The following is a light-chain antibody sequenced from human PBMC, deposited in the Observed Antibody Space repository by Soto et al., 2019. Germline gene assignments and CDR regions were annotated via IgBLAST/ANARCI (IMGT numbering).Light chain of an antibody. CDR1: QSISSW. V-gene: IGKV1-5*03. J-gene: IGKJ1*01. CDR3: QQYNSYPT. CDR2: KAS. Sequence: DIKMTQSPSTLSASVGDRVTITCRASQSISSWLAWYQQKPGKAPKLLIYKASSLESGVPSRFSGSGSGTKFTLTISSLQPYDFATYYCQQYNSYPTFGQGNKVEIK.